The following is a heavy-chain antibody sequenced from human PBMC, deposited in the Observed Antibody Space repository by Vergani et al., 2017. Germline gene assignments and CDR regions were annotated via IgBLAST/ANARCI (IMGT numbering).Heavy chain of an antibody. CDR1: GDSINSDVFY. D-gene: IGHD3/OR15-3a*01. J-gene: IGHJ5*02. CDR2: IENTGNT. CDR3: SGLNIRLWADDT. V-gene: IGHV4-30-4*08. Sequence: QVQLQEAGPGLVKPSETLSLTCYVSGDSINSDVFYWNWVRQTPGKGLEWIGFIENTGNTYTNPSLETRVRISLDTSKNHFSLELRSVTVADTAVYFCSGLNIRLWADDTWGPGLLVNVSS.